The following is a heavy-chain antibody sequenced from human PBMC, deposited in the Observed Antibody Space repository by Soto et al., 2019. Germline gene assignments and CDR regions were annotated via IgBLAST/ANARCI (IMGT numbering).Heavy chain of an antibody. V-gene: IGHV3-73*02. J-gene: IGHJ4*02. CDR1: GFSLSGTD. D-gene: IGHD3-16*01. CDR2: IRSKANNFAT. CDR3: TRKGPRDGDNWGFDY. Sequence: EVQLVESGGGLVQPGGSLKLSCAASGFSLSGTDIHWGRQASGKGLEWVGRIRSKANNFATEYAASVQGRFTISRDESKNTAYLQMNSLRTEDTAVYYYTRKGPRDGDNWGFDYWGQGTLVTVSS.